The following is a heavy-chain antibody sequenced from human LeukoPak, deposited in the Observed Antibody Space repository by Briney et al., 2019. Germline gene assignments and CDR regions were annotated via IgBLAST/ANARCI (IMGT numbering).Heavy chain of an antibody. Sequence: GGSLRLSCAPSGFTFSSYAMSWVRQAPGKGLEWVSAISGSGGSTYYADSVKGRFTISRDNSKNTLYLQMNSLRAEDTAVYYCAKAPGSWYTLFDYWGQGTLVTVSS. V-gene: IGHV3-23*01. CDR2: ISGSGGST. J-gene: IGHJ4*02. CDR1: GFTFSSYA. D-gene: IGHD6-13*01. CDR3: AKAPGSWYTLFDY.